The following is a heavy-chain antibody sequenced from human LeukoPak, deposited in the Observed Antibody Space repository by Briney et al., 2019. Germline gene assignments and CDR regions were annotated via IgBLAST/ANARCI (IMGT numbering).Heavy chain of an antibody. CDR1: GFTFSSYA. V-gene: IGHV3-30*02. Sequence: GGSLRLSCAASGFTFSSYAMSWVRQAPGKGLEWVAFIRYDGINKYYADPVKDRFTISRDSFKNTLYLQMNSLRPEDTAVYYCAKEGDYYGSGSYRDGFDIWGQGTRATVPS. J-gene: IGHJ3*02. CDR2: IRYDGINK. CDR3: AKEGDYYGSGSYRDGFDI. D-gene: IGHD3-10*01.